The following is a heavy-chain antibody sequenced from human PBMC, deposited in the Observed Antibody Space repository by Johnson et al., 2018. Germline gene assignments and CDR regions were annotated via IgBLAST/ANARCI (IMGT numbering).Heavy chain of an antibody. CDR1: GGSIISHY. CDR3: ARDGGTYDAVHI. Sequence: QVQLQESGPGLVKPSETLSLTCTVSGGSIISHYWTWIRQPPGKGLEWIGNIFYTGSTNYNPSLKTRVTISLDTSEKQFSLNRRSVTAADTAMYYCARDGGTYDAVHIWGQGTMVTVSS. V-gene: IGHV4-59*11. D-gene: IGHD1-14*01. J-gene: IGHJ3*02. CDR2: IFYTGST.